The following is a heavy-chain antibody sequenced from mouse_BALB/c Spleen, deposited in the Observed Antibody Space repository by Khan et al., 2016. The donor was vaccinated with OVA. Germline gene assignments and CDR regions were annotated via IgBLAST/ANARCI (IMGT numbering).Heavy chain of an antibody. D-gene: IGHD2-10*01. J-gene: IGHJ3*01. V-gene: IGHV2-9*02. CDR3: ARAYDGSAWCAY. CDR1: GFSLTSYG. Sequence: VELVESGPGLVAPSQSLSITCTVSGFSLTSYGVNWLRQPPGKGLEWLGVIWAGGSTNYNSALMSRLSISKDNSKSQVFLKMNSLQTDDTAMYYCARAYDGSAWCAYWGEGTLVTVSA. CDR2: IWAGGST.